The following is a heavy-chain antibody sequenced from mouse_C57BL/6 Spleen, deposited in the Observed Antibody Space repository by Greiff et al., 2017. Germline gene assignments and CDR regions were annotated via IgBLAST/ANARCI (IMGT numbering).Heavy chain of an antibody. CDR2: IYPGDGDT. D-gene: IGHD1-1*01. Sequence: QVQLKESGPELVKPGASVKISCKASGYAFSSSWMNWVKQRPGKGLEWIGRIYPGDGDTNYNGKFKGKATLTADKSSSTAYMQLSSLTSEDSAVYFCASDYYGSRPLAYWGQGTLVTVSA. CDR1: GYAFSSSW. V-gene: IGHV1-82*01. J-gene: IGHJ3*01. CDR3: ASDYYGSRPLAY.